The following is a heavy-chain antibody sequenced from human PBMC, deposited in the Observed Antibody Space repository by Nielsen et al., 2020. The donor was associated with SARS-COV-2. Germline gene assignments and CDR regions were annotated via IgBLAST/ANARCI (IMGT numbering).Heavy chain of an antibody. Sequence: GESLKISYAASGFTFSDYYMSWIRQAPGKGLEWVSYISSSSSYTNYADSVKGRFTISKDNAKNSLYLQMNSLRAEDTAVYYCARGGYYYDYWGQGTLVTVSS. J-gene: IGHJ4*02. CDR3: ARGGYYYDY. D-gene: IGHD3-22*01. CDR2: ISSSSSYT. V-gene: IGHV3-11*05. CDR1: GFTFSDYY.